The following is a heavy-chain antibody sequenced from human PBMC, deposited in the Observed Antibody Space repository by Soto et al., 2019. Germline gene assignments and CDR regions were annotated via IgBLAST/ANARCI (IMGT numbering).Heavy chain of an antibody. J-gene: IGHJ6*02. D-gene: IGHD3-3*01. CDR1: GFTFSSYA. V-gene: IGHV3-23*01. CDR3: AKGGARLNYDFWGENNPNFEYYYGMDV. CDR2: ISGSGGST. Sequence: GGSLRLSCAASGFTFSSYAMSWVRQAPGKGLEWVSAISGSGGSTYYADSVKGRFTISRDNSKNTLYLQMNSLRAEDTAVYYCAKGGARLNYDFWGENNPNFEYYYGMDVWGRGTTVTVSS.